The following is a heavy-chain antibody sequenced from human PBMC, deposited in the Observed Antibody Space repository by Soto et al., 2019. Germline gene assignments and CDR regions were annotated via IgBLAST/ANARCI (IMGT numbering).Heavy chain of an antibody. J-gene: IGHJ4*02. CDR1: GASINSGGYY. CDR2: IYYTGST. Sequence: QVQLQESGPGLVKPSQTLSLTCTVSGASINSGGYYCSWLCQRPGTGVEWIGYIYYTGSTYYNPSLNSRLSISLDTSNNQFSLWLSSVTAADTAVYYCATGDAWAILPAYWGQRTRVTVA. V-gene: IGHV4-31*03. CDR3: ATGDAWAILPAY.